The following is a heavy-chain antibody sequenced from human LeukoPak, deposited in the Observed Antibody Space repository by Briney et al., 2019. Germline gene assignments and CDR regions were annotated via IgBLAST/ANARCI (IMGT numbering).Heavy chain of an antibody. CDR3: ARDTGSSWYEGVY. CDR1: GYTFTGYY. CDR2: INPNSGGT. D-gene: IGHD6-13*01. J-gene: IGHJ4*02. V-gene: IGHV1-2*02. Sequence: GASVKVSCKASGYTFTGYYMHWVRQAPGQGLEWMGWINPNSGGTNYAQKFQGRVTMTRDTSISTAYMELSRLRSDDTAVYYCARDTGSSWYEGVYWGQGTLVTVSS.